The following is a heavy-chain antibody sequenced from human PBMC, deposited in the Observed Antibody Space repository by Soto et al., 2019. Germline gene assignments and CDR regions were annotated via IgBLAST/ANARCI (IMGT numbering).Heavy chain of an antibody. CDR3: ARGRIVVVPAAIRGNFDY. D-gene: IGHD2-2*01. Sequence: SETLSLTCAVYGGSFSGYYWSWIRQPPGKGLEWIGEINHSGSTNYNPSLKSRVTISVDTSKNQFSLKLSSVTAADTAVYYCARGRIVVVPAAIRGNFDYWGQGTLVTVSS. J-gene: IGHJ4*02. CDR1: GGSFSGYY. CDR2: INHSGST. V-gene: IGHV4-34*01.